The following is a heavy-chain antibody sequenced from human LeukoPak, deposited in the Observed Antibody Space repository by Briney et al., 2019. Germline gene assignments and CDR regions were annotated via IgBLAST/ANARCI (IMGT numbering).Heavy chain of an antibody. CDR1: GGSIRITTYD. CDR2: MIDTGST. Sequence: SETLSLTCSVSGGSIRITTYDWGWIRQPPGKGLEWIGEMIDTGSTKYNSPLKSRVTISVDTSKNQFSLSLDSVNAADTAVYYCASRLASGYPPIPFDYWGQGTLVTVSS. V-gene: IGHV4-39*07. CDR3: ASRLASGYPPIPFDY. J-gene: IGHJ4*02. D-gene: IGHD3-3*01.